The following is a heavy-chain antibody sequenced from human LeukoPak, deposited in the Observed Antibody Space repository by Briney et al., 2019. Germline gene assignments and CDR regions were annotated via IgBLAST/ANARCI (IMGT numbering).Heavy chain of an antibody. J-gene: IGHJ6*02. D-gene: IGHD6-13*01. CDR2: INWNGGST. V-gene: IGHV3-20*01. CDR3: ARRGRAAAVYYYYYGMDV. CDR1: GFTFDDYG. Sequence: GGSLRLSCAASGFTFDDYGMSWVRQAPGKGLEWVSGINWNGGSTGYADSVKGRFTISRDNAKNSLYLQMNSLRAEDTALYHCARRGRAAAVYYYYYGMDVWGQGTTVTVSS.